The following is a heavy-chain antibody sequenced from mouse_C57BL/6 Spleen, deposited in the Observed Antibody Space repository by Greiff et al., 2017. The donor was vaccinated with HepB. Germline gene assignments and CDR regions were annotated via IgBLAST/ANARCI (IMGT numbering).Heavy chain of an antibody. D-gene: IGHD2-5*01. J-gene: IGHJ2*01. CDR2: IHPNSGST. CDR1: GYTFTSYW. CDR3: ARYGSNYVDYFDY. V-gene: IGHV1-64*01. Sequence: QVQLQQPGAELVKPGASVKLSCKASGYTFTSYWMHWVKQRPGQGLEWIGMIHPNSGSTNYNEKFKSKATLTVDKSSSTAYMQLSSLTSEDSAVYYFARYGSNYVDYFDYWGQGTTLTVSS.